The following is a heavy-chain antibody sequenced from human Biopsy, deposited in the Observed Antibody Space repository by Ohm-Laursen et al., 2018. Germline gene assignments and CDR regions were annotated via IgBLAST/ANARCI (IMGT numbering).Heavy chain of an antibody. D-gene: IGHD5-24*01. Sequence: SLRLSCTASGFTVYNNYMTWVRQAPGKGLEWVATIKEDGSEIKYVASVKGRFTISRDNTESSLYLQMNNLTAEDTAVYYCARGPSGVATIGRGQGTLVTVSS. CDR3: ARGPSGVATIG. CDR1: GFTVYNNY. CDR2: IKEDGSEI. V-gene: IGHV3-7*04. J-gene: IGHJ4*02.